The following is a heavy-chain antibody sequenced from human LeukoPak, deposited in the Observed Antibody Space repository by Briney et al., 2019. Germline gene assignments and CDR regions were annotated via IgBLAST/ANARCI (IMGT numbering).Heavy chain of an antibody. Sequence: ASVKVSCKASGYTFTSYYMHWVRQAPGQGLEWMGIINPSGGSTSYAQKFQGRVTMTRDTSTSTVYMELSSLRSEDTAVYYGARENYSHYDFWSGYSYWGQGTLVTVSS. J-gene: IGHJ4*02. D-gene: IGHD3-3*01. CDR1: GYTFTSYY. V-gene: IGHV1-46*01. CDR3: ARENYSHYDFWSGYSY. CDR2: INPSGGST.